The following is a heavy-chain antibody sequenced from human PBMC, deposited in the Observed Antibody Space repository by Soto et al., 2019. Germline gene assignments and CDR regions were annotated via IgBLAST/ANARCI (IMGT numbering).Heavy chain of an antibody. D-gene: IGHD2-8*01. CDR1: GFTFSDHY. V-gene: IGHV3-72*01. CDR2: IKNKANSYGT. J-gene: IGHJ5*02. CDR3: ARVALSSVYMRSRRHHR. Sequence: EVQLVESGGALVQPGGSLRLSCAASGFTFSDHYMDWIRQAPGKGLEWVGSIKNKANSYGTEYAASAKGRFSIPRNDSKHSMSLQIIRLQTEDAAVYYCARVALSSVYMRSRRHHRLGQGTLVTVSS.